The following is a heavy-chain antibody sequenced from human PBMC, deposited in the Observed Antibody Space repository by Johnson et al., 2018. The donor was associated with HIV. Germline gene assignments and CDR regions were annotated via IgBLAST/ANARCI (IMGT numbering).Heavy chain of an antibody. Sequence: VQLVESGGGLVQPGSSLRLSCAASGFRFDDYAMHWVRQAPGKGLEWVSGISWNSANIGSAGSVKGRFTISRDNSKNTLYLQMNSLRAEDTAVYYCAKGVSIVVIKDLSGAFDIWGQGTMVTVSS. D-gene: IGHD3-22*01. CDR3: AKGVSIVVIKDLSGAFDI. V-gene: IGHV3-9*01. J-gene: IGHJ3*02. CDR1: GFRFDDYA. CDR2: ISWNSANI.